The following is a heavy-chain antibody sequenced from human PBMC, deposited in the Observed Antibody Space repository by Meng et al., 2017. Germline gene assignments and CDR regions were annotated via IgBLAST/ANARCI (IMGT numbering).Heavy chain of an antibody. D-gene: IGHD3-9*01. Sequence: ASVKFSCKASGYTFTSYAMNWVRQAPGQGLEWMGWINTNTGNPTYAQGFTGRFVFSLDTSVSTAYLQISSLKAEDTAVYYCARDGQYYDILTGYRHFDYWGQGTLVTVSS. CDR2: INTNTGNP. J-gene: IGHJ4*02. CDR1: GYTFTSYA. CDR3: ARDGQYYDILTGYRHFDY. V-gene: IGHV7-4-1*02.